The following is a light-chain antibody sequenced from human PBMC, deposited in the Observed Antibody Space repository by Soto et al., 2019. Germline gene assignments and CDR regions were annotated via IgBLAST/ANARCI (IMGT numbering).Light chain of an antibody. CDR2: DVS. J-gene: IGLJ2*01. V-gene: IGLV2-14*03. CDR1: RSDVGGYNY. Sequence: QSALTHPASVSGSPGQSITISCTGTRSDVGGYNYVSWYQQHPGKAPKLMIYDVSNRPSGVSNRFSGSKSGNTASLTISGLQAEDEGNYYCSSYTSSNTVVFGGGTQLTVL. CDR3: SSYTSSNTVV.